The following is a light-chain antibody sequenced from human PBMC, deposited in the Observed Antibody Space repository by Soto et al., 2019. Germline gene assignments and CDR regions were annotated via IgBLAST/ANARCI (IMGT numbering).Light chain of an antibody. CDR1: SSDVGGYNY. Sequence: QSALTQPPSASGSPGQSVAISCTGTSSDVGGYNYVSWYQQHPGKAPKLMIYEVNKRPSGVPDRFSGSRSGNTASLTVSGLQAKDEDDYYCSSYAGSSNVFGTGTKLTVL. V-gene: IGLV2-8*01. J-gene: IGLJ1*01. CDR2: EVN. CDR3: SSYAGSSNV.